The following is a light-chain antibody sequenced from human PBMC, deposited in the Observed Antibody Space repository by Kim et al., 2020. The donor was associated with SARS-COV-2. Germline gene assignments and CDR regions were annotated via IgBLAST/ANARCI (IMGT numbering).Light chain of an antibody. CDR1: ALPKKY. CDR3: YSTDSSGNHRV. Sequence: SYELNQPPSVSVSPGQTARITCSGDALPKKYAYWYQQKSGQAPVLVIYEDSKRPSGIPERFSGSSSGTMATLTISGAQVEDEADYYCYSTDSSGNHRVFGGGTQLTVL. J-gene: IGLJ2*01. V-gene: IGLV3-10*01. CDR2: EDS.